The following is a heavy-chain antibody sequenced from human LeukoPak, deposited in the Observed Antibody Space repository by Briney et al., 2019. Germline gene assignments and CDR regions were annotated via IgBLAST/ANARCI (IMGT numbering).Heavy chain of an antibody. V-gene: IGHV3-21*01. Sequence: GGSLRLSCAASGFTFSSYSMNWVRQAPGKGLEWVSSISSSSNYIYYADSVKGRFIISRNNAWNSLYLQLNSLRAEDTAVYYCARVALGGWDLDYWGQGTLVTVSS. CDR3: ARVALGGWDLDY. CDR2: ISSSSNYI. CDR1: GFTFSSYS. J-gene: IGHJ4*02. D-gene: IGHD6-19*01.